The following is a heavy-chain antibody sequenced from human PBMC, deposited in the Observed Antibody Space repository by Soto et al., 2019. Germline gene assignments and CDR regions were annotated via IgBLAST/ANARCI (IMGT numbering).Heavy chain of an antibody. Sequence: QSGGSLRLSCAASGFTFDDYAMHWVRQAPGKGLEWVSGISWNSGSIGYADSVKGRFTISRDNAKNSLYLQMNSLRAEDTALYYCAKDMGPTVTTRYNWFDPWGQGTLVTVSS. CDR3: AKDMGPTVTTRYNWFDP. D-gene: IGHD4-4*01. V-gene: IGHV3-9*01. CDR2: ISWNSGSI. J-gene: IGHJ5*02. CDR1: GFTFDDYA.